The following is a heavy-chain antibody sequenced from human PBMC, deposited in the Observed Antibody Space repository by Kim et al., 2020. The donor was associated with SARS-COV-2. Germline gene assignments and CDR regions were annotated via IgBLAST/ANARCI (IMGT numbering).Heavy chain of an antibody. Sequence: SETLSLTCTVSGGSISSGSYYWSWIRQPAGKGLEWIGRIYTSGSTNYNPSLKSRVTISVDTSKNQFSLKLSSVTAADTAVYYCASGYRYGYGGDAFDIWGQGTMVTVSS. V-gene: IGHV4-61*02. CDR3: ASGYRYGYGGDAFDI. CDR1: GGSISSGSYY. J-gene: IGHJ3*02. D-gene: IGHD5-18*01. CDR2: IYTSGST.